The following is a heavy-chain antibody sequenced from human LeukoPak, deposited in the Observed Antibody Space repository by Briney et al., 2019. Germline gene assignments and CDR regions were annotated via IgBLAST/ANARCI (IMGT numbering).Heavy chain of an antibody. Sequence: GGSLGLSCAASGFTFSSYSMNWVRQAPGKGLEWVSSISSSSSYIYYADSVKGRFTISRDNAKNSLYLQMNSLRAEDTAVYYCARDGRYCSGGSCSDRDWFDPWGQGTLVTVSS. D-gene: IGHD2-15*01. CDR2: ISSSSSYI. J-gene: IGHJ5*02. CDR1: GFTFSSYS. CDR3: ARDGRYCSGGSCSDRDWFDP. V-gene: IGHV3-21*01.